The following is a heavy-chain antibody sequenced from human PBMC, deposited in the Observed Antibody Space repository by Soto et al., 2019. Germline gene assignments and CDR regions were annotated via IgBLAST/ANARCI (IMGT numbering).Heavy chain of an antibody. Sequence: EVQLVESGGGLVQPGESLRVSCAASGFSFSSSSMNWVRQAPGMGLEWVSYISTTSNTIYYADSVKGRFTISRDNAKNSLFLQMNSLRDEDTAVYYCARDLGMDVWGQGTTVTVSS. CDR3: ARDLGMDV. CDR1: GFSFSSSS. J-gene: IGHJ6*02. CDR2: ISTTSNTI. V-gene: IGHV3-48*02.